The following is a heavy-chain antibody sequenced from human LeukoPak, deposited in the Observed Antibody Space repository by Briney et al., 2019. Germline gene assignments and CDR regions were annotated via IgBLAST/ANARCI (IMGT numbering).Heavy chain of an antibody. V-gene: IGHV3-23*03. CDR3: ASPDYGGNPSLLAY. J-gene: IGHJ4*02. CDR1: GFTFSSYA. D-gene: IGHD4-23*01. CDR2: IYSGGSI. Sequence: GSLRLSCAASGFTFSSYAMSWVRQAPGKGLEWVSVIYSGGSIYYADSVKGRFTISRDNSKNTLYLQMNSLRAEDTAVYYCASPDYGGNPSLLAYWGQGTLVTVSS.